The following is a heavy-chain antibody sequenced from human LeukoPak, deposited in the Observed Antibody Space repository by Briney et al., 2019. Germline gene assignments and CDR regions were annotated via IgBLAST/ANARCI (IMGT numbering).Heavy chain of an antibody. CDR3: ARVERGNYFDY. Sequence: GGSLRLSCAASGFTVSSNYMSWVRQAPGKGLEWVSVIYSGGNTYYADSVKGRFTISRDNSKNTLYLQMNSLRAEDTAVYYCARVERGNYFDYWGPGTLVTVSS. D-gene: IGHD3-10*01. CDR2: IYSGGNT. CDR1: GFTVSSNY. V-gene: IGHV3-53*01. J-gene: IGHJ4*02.